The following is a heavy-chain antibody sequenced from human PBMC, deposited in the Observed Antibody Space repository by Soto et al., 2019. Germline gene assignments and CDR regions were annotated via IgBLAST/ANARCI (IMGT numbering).Heavy chain of an antibody. V-gene: IGHV4-38-2*02. CDR1: GYSINRGYY. Sequence: KSSETLSLTSTDSGYSINRGYYWDWIRHPPGKGLEWIGSIHDRRKTYYSPVLKRRVTISVDTSMNQCFLNLTSVTAADTAVYYCARAPPGPSPRWVLRGQGTTVTVS. D-gene: IGHD3-10*01. CDR3: ARAPPGPSPRWVL. CDR2: IHDRRKT. J-gene: IGHJ6*02.